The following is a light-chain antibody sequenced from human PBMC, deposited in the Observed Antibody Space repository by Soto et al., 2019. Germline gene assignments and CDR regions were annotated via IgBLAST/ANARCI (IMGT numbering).Light chain of an antibody. CDR3: MQALQTPRRT. CDR2: LGS. CDR1: QSLLHSNGYNY. J-gene: IGKJ2*02. Sequence: DIVMTQSPLSLPVTPGEPASISCRSSQSLLHSNGYNYLDWYLQKPGQSPQILIYLGSNRASGVPDRFSGSGSGTDFTLKISRVEADDVGVYYCMQALQTPRRTFGQGTKLEI. V-gene: IGKV2-28*01.